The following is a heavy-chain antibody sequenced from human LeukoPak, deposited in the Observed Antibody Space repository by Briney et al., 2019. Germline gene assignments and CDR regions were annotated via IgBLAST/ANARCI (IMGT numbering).Heavy chain of an antibody. V-gene: IGHV3-30*03. Sequence: GVSLRLSCTASGFTFSSYGMHWVRQAPGKGLEWVAVISYDGSNKYYADSVKGRFTISRDNSKNTLYLQMNSLRAEDTAVYYCAVAYSSSGYYPVDYWGQGTLVTVSS. CDR3: AVAYSSSGYYPVDY. J-gene: IGHJ4*02. CDR1: GFTFSSYG. CDR2: ISYDGSNK. D-gene: IGHD3-22*01.